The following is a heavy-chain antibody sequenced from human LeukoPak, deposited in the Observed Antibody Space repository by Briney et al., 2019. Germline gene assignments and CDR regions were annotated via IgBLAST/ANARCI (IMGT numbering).Heavy chain of an antibody. J-gene: IGHJ6*03. Sequence: SQTLSLTCAISGDSLSSHTATWNWIRQSPSRGLEWLGRTYYRSRWYNDYAISVKSRITINPDTSKNQFSLQLNSVTPEDTAVYYCAREGGSSGYYGYYYMDVWGKGTTVTVSS. V-gene: IGHV6-1*01. CDR2: TYYRSRWYN. CDR1: GDSLSSHTAT. D-gene: IGHD3-22*01. CDR3: AREGGSSGYYGYYYMDV.